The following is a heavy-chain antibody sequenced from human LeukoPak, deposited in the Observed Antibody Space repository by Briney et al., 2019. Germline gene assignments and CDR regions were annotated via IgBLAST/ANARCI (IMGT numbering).Heavy chain of an antibody. J-gene: IGHJ4*02. CDR1: GYTFTGYY. Sequence: ASVKVSCKASGYTFTGYYMHWVRQAPGQGLEWMGWINPNSGGTNYAQKFQGRVTMTRDTSISTAYMELSRLRSDDTAVYYCARADLYDSSGYSDYWGQGTLVTVSP. CDR2: INPNSGGT. V-gene: IGHV1-2*02. D-gene: IGHD3-22*01. CDR3: ARADLYDSSGYSDY.